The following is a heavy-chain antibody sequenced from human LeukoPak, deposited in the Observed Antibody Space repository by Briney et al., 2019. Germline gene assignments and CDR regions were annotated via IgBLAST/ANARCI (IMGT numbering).Heavy chain of an antibody. J-gene: IGHJ5*02. D-gene: IGHD3-10*01. CDR3: AKTYYYGSGSRYNWFDP. CDR2: IRYDGSNK. V-gene: IGHV3-30*02. Sequence: PGRSLRLSCAASGFTFSSYAMHWVRQAPGKGLEWVAFIRYDGSNKYYADSVKGRFTISRDNSKNTLYLQMNSLRAEDTAVYYCAKTYYYGSGSRYNWFDPWGQGTLVTVSS. CDR1: GFTFSSYA.